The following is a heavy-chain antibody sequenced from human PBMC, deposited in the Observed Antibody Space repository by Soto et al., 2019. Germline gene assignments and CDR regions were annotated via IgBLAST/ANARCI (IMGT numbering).Heavy chain of an antibody. D-gene: IGHD1-26*01. Sequence: PSETLSLTCAVSGGSISSSNWWSWVRQPPGKGLEWIGESYHSGSTNYNPSLKSRVTISVDKSKNQFSLKLSSVTAADTAVYYCARDHSESSGSYYGGLSVDYYYGMDVWGQGTTVTVSS. CDR2: SYHSGST. CDR3: ARDHSESSGSYYGGLSVDYYYGMDV. J-gene: IGHJ6*02. CDR1: GGSISSSNW. V-gene: IGHV4-4*02.